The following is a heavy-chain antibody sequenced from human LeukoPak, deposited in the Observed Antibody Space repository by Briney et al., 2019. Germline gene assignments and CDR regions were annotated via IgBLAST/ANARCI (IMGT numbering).Heavy chain of an antibody. Sequence: SETLSLTCTVSGGSIGGSYWSWIRQPPGKGLEWIAYMYNSGSTNYNPSLKSRVTISIDTSKNQFSLKLSSLTAADTAIYYCARGIESYGDYGYWGQGILVTVSS. J-gene: IGHJ4*02. V-gene: IGHV4-59*01. CDR1: GGSIGGSY. CDR2: MYNSGST. CDR3: ARGIESYGDYGY. D-gene: IGHD4-17*01.